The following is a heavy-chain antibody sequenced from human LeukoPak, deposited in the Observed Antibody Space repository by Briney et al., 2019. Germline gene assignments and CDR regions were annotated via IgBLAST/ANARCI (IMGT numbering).Heavy chain of an antibody. CDR1: GGSISSGGYY. CDR2: IYYSGST. Sequence: SQTLSLTCTVSGGSISSGGYYWSWIRQHPGKGLEWIGYIYYSGSTYYNPSLKSRVTILADTSKNQFSLKLSSVTAADTAVYYCARDAEYSSGIDVWGQGTTVTVSS. J-gene: IGHJ6*02. D-gene: IGHD2-21*01. CDR3: ARDAEYSSGIDV. V-gene: IGHV4-31*03.